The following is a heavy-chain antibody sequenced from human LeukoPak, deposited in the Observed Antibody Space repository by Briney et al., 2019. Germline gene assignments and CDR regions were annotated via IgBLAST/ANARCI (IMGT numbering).Heavy chain of an antibody. CDR2: IYNSGST. J-gene: IGHJ5*02. CDR1: GGSISSDGFS. D-gene: IGHD6-19*01. Sequence: MPTETLSLTCTVSGGSISSDGFSWSWIRQPPGKGLEWIGYIYNSGSTYYNPSLRSRVTMSVDRSKNQFSLMLSSVTAADTAVYYCARVKSGWYYWFDPWGQGTLVTVSS. CDR3: ARVKSGWYYWFDP. V-gene: IGHV4-30-2*01.